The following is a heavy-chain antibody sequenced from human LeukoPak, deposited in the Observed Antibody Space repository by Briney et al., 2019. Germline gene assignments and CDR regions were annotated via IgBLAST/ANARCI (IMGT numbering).Heavy chain of an antibody. CDR3: VRGADWTGYMTPSVDV. Sequence: GGSLRLSCAAPGFTFGNYAMTWVRQAPGKGLEWVSGISDSGGSTYYADSVKGRFTISRDNAKSTVNLQLNSLRVEDTAVYYCVRGADWTGYMTPSVDVWGKGTTVTVSS. D-gene: IGHD3/OR15-3a*01. CDR1: GFTFGNYA. CDR2: ISDSGGST. V-gene: IGHV3-23*01. J-gene: IGHJ6*04.